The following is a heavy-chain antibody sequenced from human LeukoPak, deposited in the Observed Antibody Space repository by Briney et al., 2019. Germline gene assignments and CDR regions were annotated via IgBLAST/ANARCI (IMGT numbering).Heavy chain of an antibody. CDR3: ARALGRFLFTRYYYYGMDV. J-gene: IGHJ6*02. D-gene: IGHD3-3*01. CDR1: GYTFTSYD. Sequence: ASVKVSRKASGYTFTSYDINWVRQATGQGLEWMGWMNPNSGNTGYAQKFQGRVTMTRNTSISTAYMELSSLRSEDTAVYYCARALGRFLFTRYYYYGMDVWGQGTTVTVSS. CDR2: MNPNSGNT. V-gene: IGHV1-8*01.